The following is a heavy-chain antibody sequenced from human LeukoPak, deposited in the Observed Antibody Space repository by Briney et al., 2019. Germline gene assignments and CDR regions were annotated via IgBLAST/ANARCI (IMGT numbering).Heavy chain of an antibody. J-gene: IGHJ4*02. D-gene: IGHD3-22*01. CDR2: IRSKANSYAT. CDR3: TSRPLNYYDSSGYYRIDY. Sequence: GGSLRLSCAASGFTFSGSAMHWVRQASGKGLEWVGRIRSKANSYATAYAASVKGRFTISRDDSKNTAYLQMNSLKTEDTAVYYCTSRPLNYYDSSGYYRIDYWGQGTLVTVSS. CDR1: GFTFSGSA. V-gene: IGHV3-73*01.